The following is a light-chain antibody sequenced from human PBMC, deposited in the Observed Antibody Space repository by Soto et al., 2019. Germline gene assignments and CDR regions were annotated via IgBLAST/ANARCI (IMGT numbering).Light chain of an antibody. CDR1: SFNIGRNT. CDR2: SNN. CDR3: ATWDDGLSGPV. V-gene: IGLV1-44*01. Sequence: QSVLTQPPSASGTPGQRVTISCSGSSFNIGRNTVNWYQQLPGTAPKLLIYSNNQRPSGVPDRFSGSKSGTSASLAISGLQSKDEADYYCATWDDGLSGPVFGGGTKLTVL. J-gene: IGLJ2*01.